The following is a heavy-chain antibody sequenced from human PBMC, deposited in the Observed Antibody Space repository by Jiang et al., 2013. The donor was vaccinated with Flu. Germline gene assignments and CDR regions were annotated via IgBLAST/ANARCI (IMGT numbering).Heavy chain of an antibody. CDR1: GGSMSYYY. D-gene: IGHD5-18*01. CDR2: IYYSGST. Sequence: SGSGLVKPSETLSLTCTVSGGSMSYYYWSWIRQPPGKGLEWIGHIYYSGSTNYNPSLKSRVSMSIDTSKNQFSLKLSSVTAADTAVYYCATTVDTAIIVGWFDPWSQGTLVTVSS. CDR3: ATTVDTAIIVGWFDP. V-gene: IGHV4-59*08. J-gene: IGHJ5*02.